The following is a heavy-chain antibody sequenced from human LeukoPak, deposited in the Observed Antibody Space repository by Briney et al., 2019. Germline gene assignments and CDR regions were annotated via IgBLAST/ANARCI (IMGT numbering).Heavy chain of an antibody. CDR3: AKDVQYSSGWSGNY. CDR1: GFTFSSYA. Sequence: GGSLRLSCAASGFTFSSYAMSWVRQAPGKGLEWVSAISGSGGSTYYADSVKGRFTISRDNSKNTLYLQMNSLRAEDTAVYYCAKDVQYSSGWSGNYWGQGTLVTVSS. J-gene: IGHJ4*02. D-gene: IGHD6-19*01. V-gene: IGHV3-23*01. CDR2: ISGSGGST.